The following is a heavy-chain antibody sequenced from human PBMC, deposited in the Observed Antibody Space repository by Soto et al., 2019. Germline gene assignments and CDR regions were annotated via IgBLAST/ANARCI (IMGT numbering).Heavy chain of an antibody. D-gene: IGHD6-13*01. CDR1: GGTFSSYA. J-gene: IGHJ5*02. Sequence: GASLKVYWKSSGGTFSSYARIWVRQAPGQGLEWMGGIIPIFGTANYAQKFQCRVTITADESTSTAYMELSSLRSEDTAVYYCAREGSSWKYSENWFDPWGQGTLVNVSS. CDR3: AREGSSWKYSENWFDP. V-gene: IGHV1-69*01. CDR2: IIPIFGTA.